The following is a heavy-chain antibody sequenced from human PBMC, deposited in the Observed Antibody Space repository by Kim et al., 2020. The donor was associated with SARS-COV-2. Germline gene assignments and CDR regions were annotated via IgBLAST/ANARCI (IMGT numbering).Heavy chain of an antibody. D-gene: IGHD2-15*01. CDR1: GGSFSGYY. Sequence: SETLSLTCAVYGGSFSGYYWSWIRQPPGKGLEWIGEINHSGSTNYNPSLKSRVTISVDTSKNQFSLKLSSVTAADTAVYYCARDVQYCSGGSCYSQNYRFDYWGQGTLVTVSS. CDR2: INHSGST. J-gene: IGHJ4*02. V-gene: IGHV4-34*01. CDR3: ARDVQYCSGGSCYSQNYRFDY.